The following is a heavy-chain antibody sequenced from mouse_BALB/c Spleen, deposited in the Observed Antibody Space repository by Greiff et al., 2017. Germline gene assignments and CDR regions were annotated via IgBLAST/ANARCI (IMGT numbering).Heavy chain of an antibody. CDR3: AREAIYYGNYYAMDY. J-gene: IGHJ4*01. V-gene: IGHV1-14*01. CDR2: INPYNDGT. D-gene: IGHD2-1*01. CDR1: GYTFTSYV. Sequence: EVQRVESGPELVKPGASVKMSCKASGYTFTSYVMHWVKQKPGQGLEWIGYINPYNDGTKYNEKFKGKATLTSDKSSSTAYMELSSLTSEDSAVYYCAREAIYYGNYYAMDYWGQGTSVTVSS.